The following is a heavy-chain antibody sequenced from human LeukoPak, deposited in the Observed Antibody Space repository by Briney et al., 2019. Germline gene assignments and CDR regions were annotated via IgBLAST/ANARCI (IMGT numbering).Heavy chain of an antibody. CDR2: ISYDGSNK. D-gene: IGHD4-17*01. CDR3: AKDDQHYGDYPGWFDP. J-gene: IGHJ5*02. CDR1: GFTFSSYG. V-gene: IGHV3-30*18. Sequence: GRSLRLSCAASGFTFSSYGMHWVRQAPGKGLEWVAAISYDGSNKYYADSVKGRFTISRDNSKNTLYLQMNSLRAEDTAVYYCAKDDQHYGDYPGWFDPWGQGTLVTVSS.